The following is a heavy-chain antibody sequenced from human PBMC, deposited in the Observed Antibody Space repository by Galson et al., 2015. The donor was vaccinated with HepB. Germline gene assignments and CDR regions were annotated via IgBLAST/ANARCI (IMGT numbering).Heavy chain of an antibody. CDR3: AKEATGILIDY. J-gene: IGHJ4*02. Sequence: SLRLSCAASGFTFSSCGMHWVRQAPGKGLEWVAVISYDGSNKYYADSVKGRFTISRDNSKNTLYLQMNSLRAEDTAVYYCAKEATGILIDYWGQGTLVTVSS. V-gene: IGHV3-30*18. D-gene: IGHD2/OR15-2a*01. CDR2: ISYDGSNK. CDR1: GFTFSSCG.